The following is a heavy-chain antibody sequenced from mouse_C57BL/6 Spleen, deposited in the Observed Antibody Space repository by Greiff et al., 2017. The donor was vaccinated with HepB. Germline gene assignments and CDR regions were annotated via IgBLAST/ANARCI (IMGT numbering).Heavy chain of an antibody. CDR2: INPSTGGT. J-gene: IGHJ4*01. D-gene: IGHD2-4*01. Sequence: EVQLQQSGPELVKPGASVKISCKASGYSFTGYYMNWVKQSPEKSLEWIGEINPSTGGTTSNQKFKAKATLTVDKSSSTAYMQLKSLTSEDSAVYYCATYYDSSMDYWGQGTSVTVSS. CDR3: ATYYDSSMDY. CDR1: GYSFTGYY. V-gene: IGHV1-42*01.